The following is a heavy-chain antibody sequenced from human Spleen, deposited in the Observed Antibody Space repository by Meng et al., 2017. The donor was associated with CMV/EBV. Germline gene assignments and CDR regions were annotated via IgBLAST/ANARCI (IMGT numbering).Heavy chain of an antibody. D-gene: IGHD2-8*01. Sequence: GESLKISCEASGFSISSKYMSWVRQAPGKGLEWISLTYTGGNTYFVDSVRGRFTISRDNSKNTLYLQMNSLRAEDTAVYYCARDIVLMVYEAFDIWGQGTMVTVSS. CDR2: TYTGGNT. CDR3: ARDIVLMVYEAFDI. CDR1: GFSISSKY. V-gene: IGHV3-53*01. J-gene: IGHJ3*02.